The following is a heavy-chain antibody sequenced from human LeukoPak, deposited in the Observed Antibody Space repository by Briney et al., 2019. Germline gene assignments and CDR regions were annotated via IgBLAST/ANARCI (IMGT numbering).Heavy chain of an antibody. V-gene: IGHV1-2*02. Sequence: ASVKVSCKTSGYTFIGYYMHWVRQAPGQGLEWMGWINPNTGGTNYAQRFQGRVTMTRDTSISTAYMELTRLRSDDTAMYYCARDPSTLLPTDDSWGQGTLVAVSS. D-gene: IGHD2-2*01. J-gene: IGHJ4*02. CDR1: GYTFIGYY. CDR3: ARDPSTLLPTDDS. CDR2: INPNTGGT.